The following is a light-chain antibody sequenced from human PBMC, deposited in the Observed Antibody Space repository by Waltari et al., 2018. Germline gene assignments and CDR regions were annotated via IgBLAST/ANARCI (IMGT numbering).Light chain of an antibody. CDR3: LQQRNWPET. Sequence: EIVLPQPQAPLSFPPGKGATLSCRASQTVRSFLAWYQQKPGQAPRLLIFDASSRAPGIPAKFRGSGSGTDFSLTISNLEPEDFAVYYCLQQRNWPETFGQGTRVEIK. CDR1: QTVRSF. CDR2: DAS. J-gene: IGKJ2*01. V-gene: IGKV3-11*01.